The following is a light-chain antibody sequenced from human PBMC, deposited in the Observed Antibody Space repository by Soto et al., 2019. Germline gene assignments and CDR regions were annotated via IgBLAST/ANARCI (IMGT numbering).Light chain of an antibody. Sequence: QSVLTQPPSVSAALGQKVTISCSGSSSNIGNNYVSWYQHFPGTAPKLLIYDNNKRPSGIPDRFSGSKSGTSATLGITGLQTGDEADYYCGTWDSLLSAVVFGGGTKLTVL. CDR2: DNN. CDR3: GTWDSLLSAVV. CDR1: SSNIGNNY. J-gene: IGLJ2*01. V-gene: IGLV1-51*01.